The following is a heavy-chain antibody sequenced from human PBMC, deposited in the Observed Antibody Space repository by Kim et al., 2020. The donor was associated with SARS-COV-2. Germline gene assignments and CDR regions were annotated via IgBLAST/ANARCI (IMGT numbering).Heavy chain of an antibody. D-gene: IGHD4-17*01. J-gene: IGHJ6*02. Sequence: GRFTISRDNSKNSLYLQMNRLRAEDTALYYCAKAPYGGNSDFYYYYGMDVWGQGTTVTVSS. V-gene: IGHV3-43D*03. CDR3: AKAPYGGNSDFYYYYGMDV.